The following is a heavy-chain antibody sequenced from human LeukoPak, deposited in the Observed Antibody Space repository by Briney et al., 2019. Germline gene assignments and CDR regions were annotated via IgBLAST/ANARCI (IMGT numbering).Heavy chain of an antibody. CDR1: GFTFSSYG. CDR3: AKDQVSCSGGNCYPNPYGMDV. CDR2: ISYDGSNK. D-gene: IGHD2-15*01. Sequence: GGSLRLSCAASGFTFSSYGMHWVRQAPGKGLEWVAVISYDGSNKYYADSVKGRFTISRDNSRNTLYLQMNSLRAEDTAIYCCAKDQVSCSGGNCYPNPYGMDVWGQGTTVTVSS. J-gene: IGHJ6*02. V-gene: IGHV3-30*18.